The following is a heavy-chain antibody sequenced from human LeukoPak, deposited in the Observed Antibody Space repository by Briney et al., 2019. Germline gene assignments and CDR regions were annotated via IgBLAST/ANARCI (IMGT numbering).Heavy chain of an antibody. CDR1: GGSISSYY. V-gene: IGHV4-59*08. D-gene: IGHD4-23*01. Sequence: SETLSLTCTVSGGSISSYYWSWIRQPPGKGLEWIGYIYYSGSTNYNPSLKSRVTISVDTSKNQFSLKLSSVTAADTAVYYCASMRTVVTPHFAYWGQGTLVTVSS. CDR3: ASMRTVVTPHFAY. CDR2: IYYSGST. J-gene: IGHJ4*02.